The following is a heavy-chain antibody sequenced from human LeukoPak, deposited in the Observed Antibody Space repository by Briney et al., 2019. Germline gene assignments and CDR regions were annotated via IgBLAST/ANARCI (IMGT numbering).Heavy chain of an antibody. D-gene: IGHD2-21*01. CDR1: GFSVSNHY. CDR3: ARVGAGIESWVELDP. J-gene: IGHJ5*02. CDR2: IWADGTT. V-gene: IGHV3-66*02. Sequence: GGSLRLSCAASGFSVSNHYMAWVRQAPGRRLEWVSFIWADGTTFYTDSVRGRFTVSRDQFKNTLYLQMSSLRPDDTALYYCARVGAGIESWVELDPWGQGTQVTVSA.